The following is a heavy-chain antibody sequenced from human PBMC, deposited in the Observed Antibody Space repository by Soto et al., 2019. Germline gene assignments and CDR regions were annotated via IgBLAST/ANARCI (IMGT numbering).Heavy chain of an antibody. V-gene: IGHV1-46*01. J-gene: IGHJ3*02. CDR1: GYTVTTHY. CDR2: INPGSGAA. Sequence: QVQLVQSGAEVKKPGASVKISCTASGYTVTTHYMHWVRHAPGRGLEWMGAINPGSGAAKYTQTFQASVTMTRDTYINAVYMEMSAPRSEDTAVFYCARGGEVGVAVSAAFDMWGQGTMVKVSS. CDR3: ARGGEVGVAVSAAFDM. D-gene: IGHD3-3*01.